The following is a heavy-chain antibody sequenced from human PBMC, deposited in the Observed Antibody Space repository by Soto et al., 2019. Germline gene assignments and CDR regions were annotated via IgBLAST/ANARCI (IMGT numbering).Heavy chain of an antibody. Sequence: GRGGRVCSYWWRWERQMPGKGLEWMGRIDPSDSDTNYSPSFRGHVTISADKSIGTAYLQWSSLKASDTVFYFYARVYQFYDQARHSWCPAPPVTAS. V-gene: IGHV5-10-1*01. D-gene: IGHD5-12*01. J-gene: IGHJ4*02. CDR3: ARVYQFYDQARHS. CDR2: IDPSDSDT. CDR1: GGRVCSYW.